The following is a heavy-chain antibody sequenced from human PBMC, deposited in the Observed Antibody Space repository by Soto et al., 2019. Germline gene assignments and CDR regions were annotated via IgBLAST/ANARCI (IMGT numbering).Heavy chain of an antibody. CDR2: IYPGDSDT. Sequence: PGESLKISCEGSGYSFTSYWIGWVRQMPGKGLEWMGIIYPGDSDTRYSPSFQGQVTISADKSISTAYLQWSSLKASDTAMYYCALPLSGSYYSGINDYWGQGTLVTVSS. J-gene: IGHJ4*02. CDR1: GYSFTSYW. V-gene: IGHV5-51*01. CDR3: ALPLSGSYYSGINDY. D-gene: IGHD1-26*01.